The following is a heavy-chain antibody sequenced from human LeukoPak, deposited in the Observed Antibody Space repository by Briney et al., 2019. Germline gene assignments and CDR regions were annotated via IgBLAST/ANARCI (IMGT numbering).Heavy chain of an antibody. V-gene: IGHV3-23*01. D-gene: IGHD3-10*01. CDR3: ARAAMVRGVDYFDS. J-gene: IGHJ4*02. CDR1: GFTFSSYS. CDR2: VSGSGGAT. Sequence: GGSLRLSCAASGFTFSSYSMTWVRQAPGKGLEWVSVVSGSGGATYYADSVKGRFTISRDNSKNTLYLQMNSLRAEDTAVYYCARAAMVRGVDYFDSWGQGTLVTVSS.